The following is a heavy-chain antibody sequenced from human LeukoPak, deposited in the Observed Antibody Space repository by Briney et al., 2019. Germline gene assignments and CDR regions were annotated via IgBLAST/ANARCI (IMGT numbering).Heavy chain of an antibody. J-gene: IGHJ4*02. CDR1: GGTFSSYA. CDR2: IIPIFGTA. Sequence: SVKVSCKASGGTFSSYAISWARQAPGQGLEWMGGIIPIFGTANYAQKFQGRVTITTDESTSTAYMELSSLRSEDTAVYYCARDRGYYYGSGSYTNWGQGTLVTVSS. CDR3: ARDRGYYYGSGSYTN. V-gene: IGHV1-69*05. D-gene: IGHD3-10*01.